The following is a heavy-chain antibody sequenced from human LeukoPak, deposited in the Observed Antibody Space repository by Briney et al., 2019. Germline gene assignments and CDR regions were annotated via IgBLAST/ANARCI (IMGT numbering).Heavy chain of an antibody. J-gene: IGHJ4*02. CDR2: ISSSSSYI. V-gene: IGHV3-21*01. CDR3: ARDPGHCSGGSCYPDPFDY. D-gene: IGHD2-15*01. CDR1: GFTLSSYS. Sequence: GGSLRLSCAASGFTLSSYSMNWVGQAPGKGLEWVSSISSSSSYIYYADSVKGRFTISRDNAKNSLYLQMNSLRAEDTAVYYCARDPGHCSGGSCYPDPFDYWGQGTLVTVSS.